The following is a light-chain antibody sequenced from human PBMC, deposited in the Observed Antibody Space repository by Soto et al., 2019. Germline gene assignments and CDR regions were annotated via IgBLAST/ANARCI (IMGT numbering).Light chain of an antibody. J-gene: IGLJ1*01. CDR2: EVN. CDR3: SSYAGSSNV. V-gene: IGLV2-8*01. CDR1: SSDVGGYNY. Sequence: QSALTQPASVSGSPGQSIIISCTGTSSDVGGYNYVSWYQQHPGKAPKLMIYEVNKRPSGVPDRFSGSKSGNTASLPVSGLQAEDEADYYCSSYAGSSNVFGTGTQVTVL.